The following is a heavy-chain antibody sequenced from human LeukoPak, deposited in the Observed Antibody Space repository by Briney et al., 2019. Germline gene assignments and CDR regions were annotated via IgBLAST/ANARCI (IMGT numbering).Heavy chain of an antibody. Sequence: GASVKVSCKASGYTFTGYYMHWVRQAPGQGLEWMGRINPNSGGTNYAQKFQGRVTMTRDTSISTAYMELSRLRSDDTAVYYCARCSSVAGEGYYFDYWGQGTLVTVSS. CDR2: INPNSGGT. V-gene: IGHV1-2*06. D-gene: IGHD6-19*01. CDR1: GYTFTGYY. CDR3: ARCSSVAGEGYYFDY. J-gene: IGHJ4*02.